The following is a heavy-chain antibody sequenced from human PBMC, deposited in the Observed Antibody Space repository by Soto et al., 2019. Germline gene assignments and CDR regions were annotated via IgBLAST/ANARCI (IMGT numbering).Heavy chain of an antibody. V-gene: IGHV3-48*02. CDR3: ARITDSLHWSSTSCYVIAATYYYYGMGV. Sequence: WALPSYSCPASGLTCRSGSRKRVRTPPGKGRAWVAWISSRISPIYYAGSVKGRFTISRDNAKNSLYLQMNSLRDEDAAVYYCARITDSLHWSSTSCYVIAATYYYYGMGVWGQGTTVTVS. CDR2: ISSRISPI. D-gene: IGHD2-2*01. J-gene: IGHJ6*01. CDR1: GLTCRSGS.